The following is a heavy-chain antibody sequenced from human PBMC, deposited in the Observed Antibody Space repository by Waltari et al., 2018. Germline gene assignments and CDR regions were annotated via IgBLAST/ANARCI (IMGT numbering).Heavy chain of an antibody. J-gene: IGHJ4*02. V-gene: IGHV4-61*01. CDR2: IYYSGST. CDR1: GCSVTTASSY. D-gene: IGHD6-19*01. CDR3: ARGAGAVAGHTYFDY. Sequence: QVQLQESGPGLVTPSETLSPTCTVPGCSVTTASSYCSWIRKPPGKGLEWIAYIYYSGSTNYNPSLKSRVTISVDTSKNQFSLNLYSVTAADTAVYYCARGAGAVAGHTYFDYWGQGTLVTVSS.